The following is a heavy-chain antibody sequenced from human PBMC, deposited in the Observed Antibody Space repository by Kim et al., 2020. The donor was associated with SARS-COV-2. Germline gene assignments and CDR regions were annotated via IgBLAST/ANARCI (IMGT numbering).Heavy chain of an antibody. Sequence: SETLSLTCTVSGGSISSGGYYWSWIRQHPGKGLEWIGYIYYSGSTYYNPSLKSRVTISVDTSKNQFSLKLSSVTAADTAVYYCARGNSGSYYWEYYYYGMDVWGQGTTVTVSS. CDR3: ARGNSGSYYWEYYYYGMDV. V-gene: IGHV4-31*03. CDR2: IYYSGST. J-gene: IGHJ6*02. D-gene: IGHD3-10*01. CDR1: GGSISSGGYY.